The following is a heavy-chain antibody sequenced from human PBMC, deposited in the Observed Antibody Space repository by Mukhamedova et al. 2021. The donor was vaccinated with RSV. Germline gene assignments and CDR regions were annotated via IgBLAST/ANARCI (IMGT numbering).Heavy chain of an antibody. V-gene: IGHV3-7*01. J-gene: IGHJ5*02. CDR2: INSDGTDK. Sequence: QAPGKGLEWVAKINSDGTDKYYVDSVKGRFTISRDNAKNSLYLQMSSLRAEDTAVYYCARIVTGNYYDSSGPDSWGQGTLVTVSS. D-gene: IGHD3-22*01. CDR3: ARIVTGNYYDSSGPDS.